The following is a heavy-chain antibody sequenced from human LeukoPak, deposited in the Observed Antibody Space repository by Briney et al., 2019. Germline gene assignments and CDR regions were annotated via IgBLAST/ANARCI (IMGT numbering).Heavy chain of an antibody. J-gene: IGHJ4*02. CDR2: INPNSGGT. CDR1: GYTFTSNY. CDR3: AKIAARDTGEGY. D-gene: IGHD6-6*01. Sequence: ASVKVSCKASGYTFTSNYIHWVRQAPGQGLEWMGRINPNSGGTNYAQKFQGRVTVTRDTSTSTVYMELSSLRSEDTAIYYCAKIAARDTGEGYWGQGTLVTVSS. V-gene: IGHV1-2*06.